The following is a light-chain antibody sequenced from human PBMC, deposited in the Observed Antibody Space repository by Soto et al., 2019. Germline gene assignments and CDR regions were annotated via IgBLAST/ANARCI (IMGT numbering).Light chain of an antibody. Sequence: EIVLTQSPGTLSFSPGGRSTLSFMASQSVSSSYLAWYQHKPGQAPRLLIYGATSRATGIPDRFSGSGSGTDFTLTISRLEPEDFAVYFCQQYNYLITFGQGTRLEI. V-gene: IGKV3-20*01. CDR2: GAT. CDR1: QSVSSSY. J-gene: IGKJ5*01. CDR3: QQYNYLIT.